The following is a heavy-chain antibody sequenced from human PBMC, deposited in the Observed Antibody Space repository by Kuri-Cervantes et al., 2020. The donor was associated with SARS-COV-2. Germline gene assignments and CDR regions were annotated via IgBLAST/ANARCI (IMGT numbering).Heavy chain of an antibody. CDR3: ARDIKYQLLYPGWGMDV. CDR2: IYSGGST. D-gene: IGHD2-2*02. J-gene: IGHJ6*02. Sequence: GGSLRLSCAASGFTVGSNYMSWVRQAPGKGLEWVSVIYSGGSTYSAESVKGRFTISRDNSKNTLYLQMNSQRAEDTAGYYWARDIKYQLLYPGWGMDVWGQGTTVTVSS. V-gene: IGHV3-53*01. CDR1: GFTVGSNY.